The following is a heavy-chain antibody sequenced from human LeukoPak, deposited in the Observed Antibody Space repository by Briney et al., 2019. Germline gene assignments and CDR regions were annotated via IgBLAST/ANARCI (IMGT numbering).Heavy chain of an antibody. V-gene: IGHV3-30*18. D-gene: IGHD3-22*01. CDR1: GFTFSSYG. CDR3: AKDLGYYDSSGYYTTH. Sequence: GGSLRLSCAASGFTFSSYGMHWVRQAPGKGLEWVAVISYDGSNKYYADSVKGRFTISRDNSKNTLYLQMNSLRAEDTAVYYCAKDLGYYDSSGYYTTHWGQGTLVTVSS. J-gene: IGHJ4*02. CDR2: ISYDGSNK.